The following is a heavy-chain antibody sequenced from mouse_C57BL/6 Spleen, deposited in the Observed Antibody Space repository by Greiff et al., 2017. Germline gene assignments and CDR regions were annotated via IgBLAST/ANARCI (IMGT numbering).Heavy chain of an antibody. CDR3: ARSGAGKAMDY. V-gene: IGHV1-55*01. D-gene: IGHD3-3*01. Sequence: QVHVKQPGAELVKPGASVKMSCKASGYTFTSYWITWVKQRPGQGLEWIGDIYPGSGSTNYNEKFKSKATLTVDTSSSTAYMQLSSLTSEDSAVYYCARSGAGKAMDYWGQGTSVTVSS. CDR2: IYPGSGST. J-gene: IGHJ4*01. CDR1: GYTFTSYW.